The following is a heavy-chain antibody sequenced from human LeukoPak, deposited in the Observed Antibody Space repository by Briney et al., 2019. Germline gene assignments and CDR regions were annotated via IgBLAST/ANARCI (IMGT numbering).Heavy chain of an antibody. CDR3: ARGRSRNSFMITFGGVTWYFDL. CDR2: INPNSGGT. D-gene: IGHD3-16*01. V-gene: IGHV1-2*02. J-gene: IGHJ2*01. Sequence: ASVKVSCKASGYTFTGYYMHWVRQAPGQGLEWMGWINPNSGGTNYAQKFQGRVTMTRDTSISTAYMELSRLRSDDTAVYYCARGRSRNSFMITFGGVTWYFDLWGRGTLVTVSS. CDR1: GYTFTGYY.